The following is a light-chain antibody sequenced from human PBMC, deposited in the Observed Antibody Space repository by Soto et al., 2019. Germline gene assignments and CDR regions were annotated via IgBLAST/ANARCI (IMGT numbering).Light chain of an antibody. V-gene: IGLV2-14*01. CDR1: SSDVGGYNF. CDR2: EVT. Sequence: QSVLTQPASVSGSPGQPITISCTGTSSDVGGYNFVSWYQQHPGKAPKLMIYEVTNRPSGVFNRFSGSKSGNTASLTISGLQTEDEADYYCSSYTSSSTYVFGTGTKVTVL. CDR3: SSYTSSSTYV. J-gene: IGLJ1*01.